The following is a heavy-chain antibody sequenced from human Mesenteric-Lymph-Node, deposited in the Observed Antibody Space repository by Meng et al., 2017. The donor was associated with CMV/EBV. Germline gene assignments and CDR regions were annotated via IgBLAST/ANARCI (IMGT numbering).Heavy chain of an antibody. D-gene: IGHD5-18*01. J-gene: IGHJ4*02. CDR3: AIEGYTYAEGFDY. Sequence: KTSGYTFTSYEIHWVRQAPGQRLEWMGWINGGTGNTKYLQKFQGRVTISRDTSASTVYMELSSLRSEDTAVYYCAIEGYTYAEGFDYWGQGTLVTVSS. CDR2: INGGTGNT. V-gene: IGHV1-3*01. CDR1: GYTFTSYE.